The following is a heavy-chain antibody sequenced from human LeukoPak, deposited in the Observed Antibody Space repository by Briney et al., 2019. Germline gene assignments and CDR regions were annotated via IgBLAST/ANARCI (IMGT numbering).Heavy chain of an antibody. Sequence: ASVKVSCKASGYTFTSYYMHWVRQAPGQGLEWMGIINPSGGSTSYAQKFQGRVTMTRDTSTSTVYMELSSLRSEDTAVYYCARGARRGYSYGYYYYYMDVWGKGTTVTVSS. V-gene: IGHV1-46*01. CDR2: INPSGGST. CDR3: ARGARRGYSYGYYYYYMDV. D-gene: IGHD5-18*01. CDR1: GYTFTSYY. J-gene: IGHJ6*03.